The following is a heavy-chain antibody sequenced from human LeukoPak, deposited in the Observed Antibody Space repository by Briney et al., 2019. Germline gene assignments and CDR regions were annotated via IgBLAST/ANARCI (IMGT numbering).Heavy chain of an antibody. V-gene: IGHV4-4*07. Sequence: PSETLSLTCAVSGGSISSDYWSWIREPPGKGLEWIGRIYTSGSTNYNPSLKSRVTMSVDTSKNQFSLKLSCVSAADTAVYCCARDEGADIGGYYYYFGMDVWGQGTTVTVSS. CDR2: IYTSGST. CDR3: ARDEGADIGGYYYYFGMDV. CDR1: GGSISSDY. J-gene: IGHJ6*02.